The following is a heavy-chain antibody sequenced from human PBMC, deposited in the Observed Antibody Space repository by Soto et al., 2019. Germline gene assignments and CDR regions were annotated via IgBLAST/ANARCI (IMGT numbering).Heavy chain of an antibody. V-gene: IGHV3-23*01. CDR2: ISGSGGTT. D-gene: IGHD1-26*01. Sequence: QTGGSLRLSCAVSGFTFSSQAMSWVRQAPGKGLEWVSGISGSGGTTYYADSVKGRFTISRDNSKNTLYLQMNSLRAADTAVYYCAKRAYYDLAGMDVWGQGTTVTVSS. CDR1: GFTFSSQA. CDR3: AKRAYYDLAGMDV. J-gene: IGHJ6*02.